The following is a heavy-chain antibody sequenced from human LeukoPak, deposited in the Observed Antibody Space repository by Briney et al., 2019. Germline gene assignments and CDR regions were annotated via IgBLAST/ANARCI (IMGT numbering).Heavy chain of an antibody. CDR1: GYTFTGYY. CDR3: ARERVFESLWGYQLELLPDYYYGMDV. D-gene: IGHD1-7*01. Sequence: GASVKVSCKASGYTFTGYYIHWVRQAPGQGLKWMGWINPSSGGTNYAQKFQGRVTMTRDTSISTAYMELSRLRSDDTAVYYCARERVFESLWGYQLELLPDYYYGMDVWGQGTTVTVSS. J-gene: IGHJ6*02. V-gene: IGHV1-2*02. CDR2: INPSSGGT.